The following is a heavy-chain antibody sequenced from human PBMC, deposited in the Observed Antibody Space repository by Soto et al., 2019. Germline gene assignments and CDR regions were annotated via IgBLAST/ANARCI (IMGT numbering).Heavy chain of an antibody. Sequence: QVQLVESGGGLVKPGGSLRLSCAASGLTFSDYYMSWIRQAPGKGLEWVSYISSSGSSTYYVDSVKGRFTISRDNAKNALYLQMNSLRAEATAVYYCASHTGYSSGWAFAYWGQGTLVTISS. CDR1: GLTFSDYY. V-gene: IGHV3-11*01. D-gene: IGHD6-19*01. CDR3: ASHTGYSSGWAFAY. CDR2: ISSSGSST. J-gene: IGHJ4*02.